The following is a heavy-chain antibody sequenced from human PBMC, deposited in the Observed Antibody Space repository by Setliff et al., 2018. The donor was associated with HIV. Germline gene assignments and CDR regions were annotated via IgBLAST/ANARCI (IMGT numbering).Heavy chain of an antibody. V-gene: IGHV4-59*11. CDR3: AVGFCTGRRCFAGFDY. CDR1: GGSINSHY. D-gene: IGHD2-8*02. J-gene: IGHJ4*02. Sequence: SETLSLTCSVSGGSINSHYWSWIRQPPGKGLEWIGYIYSSGSTSYNPSLKSRVTISVDTSKSRFSLKLSSVTAADTATYYCAVGFCTGRRCFAGFDYWGRGILVTVSS. CDR2: IYSSGST.